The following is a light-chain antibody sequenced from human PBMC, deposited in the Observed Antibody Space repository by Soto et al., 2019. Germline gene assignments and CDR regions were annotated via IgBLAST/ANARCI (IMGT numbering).Light chain of an antibody. Sequence: QTVVTQEPSLTVSPGGTVTLTCGSSTGAVTNGHYPYWFQQKPGQAPRTLIYHTSNKHSWTPARFSGSLLGGKAALTLLGAQPEDEADYYCLLSYSGAHVVFGGGTKLTVL. CDR3: LLSYSGAHVV. CDR2: HTS. V-gene: IGLV7-46*02. CDR1: TGAVTNGHY. J-gene: IGLJ2*01.